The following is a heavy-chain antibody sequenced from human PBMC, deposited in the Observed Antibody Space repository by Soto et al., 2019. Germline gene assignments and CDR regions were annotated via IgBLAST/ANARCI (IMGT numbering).Heavy chain of an antibody. V-gene: IGHV1-69*08. Sequence: QVQLVQSGAEVKKPGSSVKVSCKASGGTFSNYTITWVRQAPGQGLEWMGRIIPILDIANYAKKLQGRVTITADKSTSTAYMELSSLRSEDTAVYYCARDGGLGPVTVSTHVDYWGQGTLVIVSS. J-gene: IGHJ4*02. CDR3: ARDGGLGPVTVSTHVDY. CDR1: GGTFSNYT. D-gene: IGHD4-17*01. CDR2: IIPILDIA.